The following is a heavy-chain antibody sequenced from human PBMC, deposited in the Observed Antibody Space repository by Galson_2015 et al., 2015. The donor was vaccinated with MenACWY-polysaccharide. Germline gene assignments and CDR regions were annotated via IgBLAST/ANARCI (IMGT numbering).Heavy chain of an antibody. CDR1: GFVFNNYW. Sequence: SLRLSCAASGFVFNNYWMSWIRQSPGKGLERVANIKHDGSETYYLDSVKGRFVVSRDNARNSLYLQMSSLRAEDTAVYYCVRDWWCGRAACYYFDFRGQGTLVTVSS. J-gene: IGHJ4*02. CDR2: IKHDGSET. D-gene: IGHD2-8*02. V-gene: IGHV3-7*01. CDR3: VRDWWCGRAACYYFDF.